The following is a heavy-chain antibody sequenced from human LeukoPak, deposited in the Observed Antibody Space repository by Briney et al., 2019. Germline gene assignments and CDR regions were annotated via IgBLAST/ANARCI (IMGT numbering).Heavy chain of an antibody. D-gene: IGHD3-22*01. CDR1: GGSISYYY. J-gene: IGHJ3*02. Sequence: SETLSLTCTVSGGSISYYYWSWLRQPPGKGLEWIGYIYYSGSTNYNPSLKSRVTISVDTSKNQFSLKLSSVTAADTAVYYCARAGLYYYDSSNAFDIWGQGTLVTVSS. V-gene: IGHV4-59*01. CDR2: IYYSGST. CDR3: ARAGLYYYDSSNAFDI.